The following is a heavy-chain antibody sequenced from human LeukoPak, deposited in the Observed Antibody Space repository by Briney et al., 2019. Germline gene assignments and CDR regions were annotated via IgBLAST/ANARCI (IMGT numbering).Heavy chain of an antibody. J-gene: IGHJ4*02. CDR3: AREYSGYDWSLDY. D-gene: IGHD5-12*01. V-gene: IGHV1-69*05. CDR1: GGTFSGYA. Sequence: SVKVSCKASGGTFSGYAISWVRQAPGQGLEWMGGIIPIFGTANYAQKFQGRVTITTDESTSTAYMELSSLRSEDTAVYYCAREYSGYDWSLDYWGQGTLVTVSS. CDR2: IIPIFGTA.